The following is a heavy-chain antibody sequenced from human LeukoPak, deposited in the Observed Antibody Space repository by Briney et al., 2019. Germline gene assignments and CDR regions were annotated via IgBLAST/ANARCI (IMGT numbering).Heavy chain of an antibody. D-gene: IGHD2-8*01. J-gene: IGHJ4*02. CDR2: TNSGGTST. CDR1: GFPFSDFS. CDR3: AKQSYARSLGE. V-gene: IGHV3-23*01. Sequence: PGGSLRLSCATSGFPFSDFSMSWVRQAPGKGLEWISTTNSGGTSTYYAESVKGRFTISGDNSKNTLYLQMSSLRVEDAAVYYCAKQSYARSLGEGGPGTLVSVSS.